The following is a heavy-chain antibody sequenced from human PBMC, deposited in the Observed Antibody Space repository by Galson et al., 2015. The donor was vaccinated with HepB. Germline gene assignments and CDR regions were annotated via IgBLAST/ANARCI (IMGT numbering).Heavy chain of an antibody. Sequence: QSGAEVKKPGESLKISCKGSGYSFTSYWIGWVRQMPGKGLEWMGIIYPGDSDTRYSPSFQGQVTISADKSISTAYLQWSSLKASDTAMYYCARQHYDSSGYWGWFDPWGQGTLVTVSS. CDR1: GYSFTSYW. D-gene: IGHD3-22*01. CDR3: ARQHYDSSGYWGWFDP. V-gene: IGHV5-51*01. CDR2: IYPGDSDT. J-gene: IGHJ5*02.